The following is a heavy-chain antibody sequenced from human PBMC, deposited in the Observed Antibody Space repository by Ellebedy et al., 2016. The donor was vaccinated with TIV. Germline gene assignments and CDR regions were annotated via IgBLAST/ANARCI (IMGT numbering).Heavy chain of an antibody. CDR2: IKTAGSET. CDR1: GFSFSNFW. D-gene: IGHD3-3*01. Sequence: PSETLSLTCAAWGFSFSNFWMSWVRQATGKGMEWVAHIKTAGSETYYVDSVKGRFTISRENAKNARFLQMDGRRVDDSAVYYCVWFGVFNLWGQGAPVTVSS. CDR3: VWFGVFNL. J-gene: IGHJ5*02. V-gene: IGHV3-7*01.